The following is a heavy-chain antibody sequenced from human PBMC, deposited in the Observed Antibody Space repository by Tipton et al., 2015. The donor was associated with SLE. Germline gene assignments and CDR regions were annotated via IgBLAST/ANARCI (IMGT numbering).Heavy chain of an antibody. Sequence: SLRLSCAASGFTFSNYALSWVRQAPGKGLEWVSAISGSGDNTYYADSVKGRFTISRDNSKNTLYLQMNSLRAEDTAVYYCAKDRKVGATARYFDYWGQGTLVTVSS. CDR3: AKDRKVGATARYFDY. D-gene: IGHD1-26*01. V-gene: IGHV3-23*01. J-gene: IGHJ4*02. CDR2: ISGSGDNT. CDR1: GFTFSNYA.